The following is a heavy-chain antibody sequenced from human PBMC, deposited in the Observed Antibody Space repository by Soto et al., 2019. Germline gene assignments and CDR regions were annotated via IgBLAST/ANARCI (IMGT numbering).Heavy chain of an antibody. CDR2: ITGSGSYI. CDR1: GFTFSSYA. J-gene: IGHJ4*02. Sequence: GSLRLSCAASGFTFSSYAMSWVRQAPGKGLQWVSSITGSGSYIYYADSLKGRFTISRDNAKNSLWLQMNSLRADDTALYYCARDLSSSVDSWGQGTLVTVSS. D-gene: IGHD6-6*01. V-gene: IGHV3-21*01. CDR3: ARDLSSSVDS.